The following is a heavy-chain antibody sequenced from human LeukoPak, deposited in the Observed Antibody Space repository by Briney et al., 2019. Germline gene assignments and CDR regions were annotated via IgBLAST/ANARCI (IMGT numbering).Heavy chain of an antibody. J-gene: IGHJ4*02. D-gene: IGHD3-3*01. CDR3: ARTRQKSEFDY. CDR2: ISSSSRYT. CDR1: GFTFSDYY. Sequence: GGSLRLSCAASGFTFSDYYMSWIRQAPGRGLEWVSYISSSSRYTNYADSVKGLFTISRDNAKNSLYLQMNSLRAEDTAVYYCARTRQKSEFDYWGQGTLVTVSS. V-gene: IGHV3-11*03.